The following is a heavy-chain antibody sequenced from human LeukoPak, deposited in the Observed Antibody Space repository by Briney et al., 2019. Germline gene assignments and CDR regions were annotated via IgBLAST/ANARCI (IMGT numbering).Heavy chain of an antibody. J-gene: IGHJ5*02. Sequence: ASVKLSCRASGYTFTGYYMHWVRQAPGQGLEWMGWINPNSRGTNYAQKFRGRVTMTRYTSISTAYMELSRLRSDDTAVYYCARDHKSDFWRGSNWFDPWGQGTLVTVSS. D-gene: IGHD3-3*01. CDR2: INPNSRGT. V-gene: IGHV1-2*02. CDR1: GYTFTGYY. CDR3: ARDHKSDFWRGSNWFDP.